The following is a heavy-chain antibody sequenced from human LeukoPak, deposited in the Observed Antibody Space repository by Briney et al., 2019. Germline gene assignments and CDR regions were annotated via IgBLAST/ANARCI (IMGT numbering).Heavy chain of an antibody. CDR2: INHPGTT. CDR1: GVSLNHYY. J-gene: IGHJ5*02. D-gene: IGHD2/OR15-2a*01. Sequence: SETLSLTCAVYGVSLNHYYWTWIRQPPGKGLEWIGEINHPGTTNYNPSLKSRVTISIDTSKSQFSLKVNSVTAADTAIYYCAMLLYHSGRPEPWGQGTLVTVSS. CDR3: AMLLYHSGRPEP. V-gene: IGHV4-34*01.